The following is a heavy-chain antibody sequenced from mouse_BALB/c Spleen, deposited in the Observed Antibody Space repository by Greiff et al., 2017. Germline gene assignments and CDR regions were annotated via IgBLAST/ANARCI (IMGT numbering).Heavy chain of an antibody. CDR1: GYTFTSYW. CDR2: INPSTGYT. CDR3: AREDDGYYAWFAY. Sequence: QVQLQQSGAELAKPGASVKMSCKASGYTFTSYWMHWVKQRPGQGLEWIGYINPSTGYTEYNQKFKDKATLTADKSSSTAYMQLSSLTSEDSAVYYCAREDDGYYAWFAYWGQGTLVTVSA. J-gene: IGHJ3*01. V-gene: IGHV1-7*01. D-gene: IGHD2-3*01.